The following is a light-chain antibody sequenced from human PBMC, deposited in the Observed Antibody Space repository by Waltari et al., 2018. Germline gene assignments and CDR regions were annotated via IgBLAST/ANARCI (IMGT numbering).Light chain of an antibody. CDR3: LLYYGAWV. CDR2: STN. Sequence: QTVVTQEPSLTVSPGVTVTLTCASSTGAVTTHYYPNWFQQKPGQAPRALIYSTNNKQSWTPARFSGSLLGGKAALTLSGVQPEDEAEYYCLLYYGAWVFGGGTKLTVL. V-gene: IGLV7-43*01. CDR1: TGAVTTHYY. J-gene: IGLJ3*02.